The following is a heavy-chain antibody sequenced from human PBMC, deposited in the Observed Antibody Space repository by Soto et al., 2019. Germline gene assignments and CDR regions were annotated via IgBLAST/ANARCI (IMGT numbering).Heavy chain of an antibody. CDR2: IYYSGST. CDR1: GGSISSGDYY. D-gene: IGHD3-3*01. Sequence: QVKLQESGPGLVKPSQTLSLTCTVSGGSISSGDYYWSWIRQHPGKGLEWIGYIYYSGSTYYNPSIKSRVTISVETSKNPFSLKLSSVTAADTAVYYCARWWSGSRQGFDPWGQVTLVTVSS. V-gene: IGHV4-31*03. J-gene: IGHJ5*02. CDR3: ARWWSGSRQGFDP.